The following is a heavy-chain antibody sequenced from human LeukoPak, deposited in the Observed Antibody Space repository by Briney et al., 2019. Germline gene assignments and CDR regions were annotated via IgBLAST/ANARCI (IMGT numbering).Heavy chain of an antibody. J-gene: IGHJ6*02. Sequence: PGGSLRLSCAASGFTFSSYGMHWVRQAPGKGLEWVAVIWYDGSNKYYADSVKGRFTISRDNGKNTLYLQMNSLIAEDTAVYYCASYLTSIPSGMDVWGQGTTVTVSS. CDR3: ASYLTSIPSGMDV. V-gene: IGHV3-33*03. D-gene: IGHD1-26*01. CDR2: IWYDGSNK. CDR1: GFTFSSYG.